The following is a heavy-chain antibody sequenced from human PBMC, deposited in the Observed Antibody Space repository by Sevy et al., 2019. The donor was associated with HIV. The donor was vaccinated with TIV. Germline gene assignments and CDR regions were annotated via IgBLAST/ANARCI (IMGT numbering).Heavy chain of an antibody. CDR2: ISFDGRNK. CDR1: GFTFSSYG. CDR3: AKDRGSSRYGLFV. Sequence: GGSLRLSCAASGFTFSSYGMHWVRQAPGKGLEWVAVISFDGRNKYYADSVKGRFTISRDNSKNTLYLEVNSLRAEDTAVYYCAKDRGSSRYGLFVWGQGTLVTVSS. D-gene: IGHD6-13*01. J-gene: IGHJ4*02. V-gene: IGHV3-30*18.